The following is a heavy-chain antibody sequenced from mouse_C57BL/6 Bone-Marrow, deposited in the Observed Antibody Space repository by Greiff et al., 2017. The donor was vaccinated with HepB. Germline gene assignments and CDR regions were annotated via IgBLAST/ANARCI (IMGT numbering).Heavy chain of an antibody. Sequence: VQLQQPGAELVKPGASVKLSCKASGYTFTSYWMHWVKQRPGQGLEWIGMIHPNSGSTNYNEKFKSKATLTVDKSSSTAYMQLSSLTSEDSAVYYCARSLRSSPAWFAYWGQGTLVTVSA. J-gene: IGHJ3*01. CDR3: ARSLRSSPAWFAY. CDR1: GYTFTSYW. V-gene: IGHV1-64*01. D-gene: IGHD1-1*01. CDR2: IHPNSGST.